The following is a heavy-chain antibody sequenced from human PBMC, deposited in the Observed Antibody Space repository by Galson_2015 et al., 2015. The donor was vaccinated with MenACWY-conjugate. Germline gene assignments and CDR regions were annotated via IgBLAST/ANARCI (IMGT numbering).Heavy chain of an antibody. J-gene: IGHJ4*02. D-gene: IGHD5-18*01. Sequence: SLRISCEASGFTFSANAMTWVRQAPGKGLEWVSGISGSTTTTYYRDSVKGRFTLSRDNSKNTVYLQMNSLSAEDTAFYYGAKWDGYGHYWGQGTLVTVSS. V-gene: IGHV3-23*02. CDR1: GFTFSANA. CDR3: AKWDGYGHY. CDR2: ISGSTTTT.